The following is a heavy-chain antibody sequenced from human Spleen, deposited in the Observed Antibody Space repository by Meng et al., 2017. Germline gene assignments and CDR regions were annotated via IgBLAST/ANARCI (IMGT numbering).Heavy chain of an antibody. CDR3: AKSYDILTGYYSPFDY. CDR2: ISSGGNAI. D-gene: IGHD3-9*01. CDR1: GFTFSDFY. V-gene: IGHV3-11*04. J-gene: IGHJ4*02. Sequence: GGSLRLSCAASGFTFSDFYMVWIRQAPGKGLEWVSSISSGGNAIYYADSVRGRFIISRDNAKKSLFLQMDSLRAEDTAVYYCAKSYDILTGYYSPFDYWGQGTLVTVSS.